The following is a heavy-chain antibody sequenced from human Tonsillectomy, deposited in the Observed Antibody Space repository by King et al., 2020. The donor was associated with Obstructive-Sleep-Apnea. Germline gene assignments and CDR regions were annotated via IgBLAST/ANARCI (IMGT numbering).Heavy chain of an antibody. J-gene: IGHJ5*02. D-gene: IGHD6-13*01. CDR3: ARGSGAAAVNWFDP. V-gene: IGHV4-34*01. Sequence: VQLQQWGAGLLKPSETLSLTCAVFGGSFSDYYWSWIRQPPGKGLEWIGEINHSGGTNYNPSLKSRVTISVDTSKNQFSLNLNSVTAADTAVYYCARGSGAAAVNWFDPWGQGTLVTVSS. CDR2: INHSGGT. CDR1: GGSFSDYY.